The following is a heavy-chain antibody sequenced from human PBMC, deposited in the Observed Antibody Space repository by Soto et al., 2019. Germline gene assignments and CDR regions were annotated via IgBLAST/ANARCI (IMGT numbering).Heavy chain of an antibody. J-gene: IGHJ5*02. D-gene: IGHD4-4*01. V-gene: IGHV3-48*01. Sequence: EVQLVEPGGGLVQPGGSLRLSCAASGFTFSSYSMNWVRQAPGKGLEWASYISSSSSTIYYADSVKGRFTISRDNAKNSLYLQMNSLRAEDTAVYYCARDSYSNYVSPYNWFDPWGQGTLVTVSS. CDR1: GFTFSSYS. CDR3: ARDSYSNYVSPYNWFDP. CDR2: ISSSSSTI.